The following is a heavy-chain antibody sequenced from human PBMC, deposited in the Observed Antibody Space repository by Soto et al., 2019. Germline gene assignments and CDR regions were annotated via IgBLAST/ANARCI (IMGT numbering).Heavy chain of an antibody. V-gene: IGHV3-30*18. CDR3: AKDTTMGHNGYFDY. CDR2: ISYDGSNK. D-gene: IGHD3-10*01. CDR1: GFTFSSYG. J-gene: IGHJ4*02. Sequence: GGSLRLSCAASGFTFSSYGMHWVRQAPGKGLEWVAVISYDGSNKYYADSVKGRFTISRDNSKNTLYLQMNSLRAEDTAVYYCAKDTTMGHNGYFDYWGQGTLVTVSS.